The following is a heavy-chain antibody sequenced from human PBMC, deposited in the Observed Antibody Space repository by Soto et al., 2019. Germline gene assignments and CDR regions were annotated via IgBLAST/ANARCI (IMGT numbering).Heavy chain of an antibody. Sequence: GGSLRLSCAASGFTFTSYAMSWVRQAPGKGLEWVSGISGSGGSTHYADSVKGRFTISRDSSKSTLYLQMNSLRAEDMAVYYCAKDRYCSSTSCYAGFDYWGQGTLVTVSS. D-gene: IGHD2-2*01. CDR2: ISGSGGST. CDR3: AKDRYCSSTSCYAGFDY. J-gene: IGHJ4*02. CDR1: GFTFTSYA. V-gene: IGHV3-23*01.